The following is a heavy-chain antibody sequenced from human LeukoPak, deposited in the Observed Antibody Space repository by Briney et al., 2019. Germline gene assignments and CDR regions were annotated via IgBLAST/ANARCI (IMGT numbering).Heavy chain of an antibody. V-gene: IGHV3-30*04. CDR2: ISYDGSNK. Sequence: PGRSLRLSCAASGFTFSSYAMHWVRQAPGKGLEWVAVISYDGSNKYYADSVKGRFTISRDNPKNTLYLQMNSLRAEDTAVYYCARDIGPRRGAPGGIPDYWGQETLVTVSS. D-gene: IGHD3-16*01. J-gene: IGHJ4*02. CDR3: ARDIGPRRGAPGGIPDY. CDR1: GFTFSSYA.